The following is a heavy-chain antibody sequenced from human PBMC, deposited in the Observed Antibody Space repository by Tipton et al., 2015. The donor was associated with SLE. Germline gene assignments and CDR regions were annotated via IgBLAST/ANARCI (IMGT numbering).Heavy chain of an antibody. CDR3: ARSGDYSGIYYYGFDV. J-gene: IGHJ6*02. CDR2: IFYTGST. V-gene: IGHV4-39*07. D-gene: IGHD4-11*01. CDR1: GGSITSSSYF. Sequence: TLSLTCTVSGGSITSSSYFWGWIRQPPGKGLEWIGTIFYTGSTYYNPSLKSRVTMSVDTSKNQFSLRLTYVTAADTAVYYCARSGDYSGIYYYGFDVWGQGTTVTVSS.